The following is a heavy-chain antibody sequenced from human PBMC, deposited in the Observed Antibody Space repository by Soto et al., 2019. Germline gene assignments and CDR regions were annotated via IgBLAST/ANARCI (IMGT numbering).Heavy chain of an antibody. CDR1: GGSISSTNW. D-gene: IGHD3-10*01. CDR3: ARHGGANPTFNFDL. V-gene: IGHV4-4*02. CDR2: IYHSGST. Sequence: QVQLQESGPGLVKPSGTLSLTCAVSGGSISSTNWWSWVRQPPGKGLEWIGEIYHSGSTNYNPSRESRGTISIDKSKNQCSLKLSSATAADTVLYYCARHGGANPTFNFDLWGRGTLVTVSS. J-gene: IGHJ2*01.